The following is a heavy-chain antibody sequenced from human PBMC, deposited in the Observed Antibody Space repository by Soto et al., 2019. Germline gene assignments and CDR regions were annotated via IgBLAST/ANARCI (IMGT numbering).Heavy chain of an antibody. J-gene: IGHJ1*01. D-gene: IGHD2-21*01. Sequence: ASVKVSCKASGYTFADYGISWVRQAPGQGLEWLGWISGYNGNTNYAQKFQGRVTVTTDTSTSTAYLELRNLRSDDTAVYYCAREMDCRSRSSVGYLQHRGPGTLVTVSS. CDR3: AREMDCRSRSSVGYLQH. CDR2: ISGYNGNT. V-gene: IGHV1-18*01. CDR1: GYTFADYG.